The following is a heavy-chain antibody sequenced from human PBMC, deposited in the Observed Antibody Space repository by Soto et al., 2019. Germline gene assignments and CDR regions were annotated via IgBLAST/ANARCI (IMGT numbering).Heavy chain of an antibody. D-gene: IGHD5-18*01. V-gene: IGHV3-53*01. Sequence: PAESLTISCAASGSTVSSNYMSCVRQAPGKGLEWVSVIYSGGRSYSADSVKGRFTISRDNSKNTLYLQMSSLRAEDTAVYYCAYSESGYSYGLRIWGQGTLVTVSS. CDR3: AYSESGYSYGLRI. CDR1: GSTVSSNY. J-gene: IGHJ4*02. CDR2: IYSGGRS.